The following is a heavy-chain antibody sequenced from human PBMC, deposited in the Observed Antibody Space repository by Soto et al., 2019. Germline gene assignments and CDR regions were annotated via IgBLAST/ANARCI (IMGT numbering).Heavy chain of an antibody. D-gene: IGHD3-3*01. CDR2: ISSTTNYI. V-gene: IGHV3-21*06. Sequence: GGSLRLSCAASGFTFAGYGMHWVRQAPGKGLEWVSSISSTTNYIYYGDSMKGRFTISRDNAKNSLYLEMNSLRAEDTAVYYCAREYEDLTSNLGLWGQGTLGTGSS. J-gene: IGHJ4*03. CDR3: AREYEDLTSNLGL. CDR1: GFTFAGYG.